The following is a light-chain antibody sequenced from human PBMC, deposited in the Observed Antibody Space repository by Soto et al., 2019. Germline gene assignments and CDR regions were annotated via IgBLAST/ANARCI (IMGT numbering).Light chain of an antibody. CDR1: SSNIGSHT. J-gene: IGLJ2*01. Sequence: QAVVTQPPSASGTPGQTIALPCSGGSSNIGSHTVNWYQQLPGTAPRLLIYSNTQRPSGVPDRFSGSKSGTSASLAISGLQSEYEGDYYCAAWDDSRNGVVFGGGTKVTVL. CDR2: SNT. CDR3: AAWDDSRNGVV. V-gene: IGLV1-44*01.